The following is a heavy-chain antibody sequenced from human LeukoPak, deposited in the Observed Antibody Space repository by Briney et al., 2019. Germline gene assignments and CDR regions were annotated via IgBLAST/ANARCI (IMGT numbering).Heavy chain of an antibody. CDR1: GVSITHYY. CDR2: SYYSGST. CDR3: ATTTSGGDAFDI. D-gene: IGHD1-26*01. Sequence: TASETLSLTCTVSGVSITHYYWTWIRQPPGKTLEWIGYSYYSGSTKYNPSLKSRVTISVDTSNNQFSLNLRSVTAADTAVYYCATTTSGGDAFDIWGQGTMVTVSS. V-gene: IGHV4-59*01. J-gene: IGHJ3*02.